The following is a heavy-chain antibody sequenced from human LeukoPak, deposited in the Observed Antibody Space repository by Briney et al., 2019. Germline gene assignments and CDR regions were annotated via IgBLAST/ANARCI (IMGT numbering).Heavy chain of an antibody. CDR2: INPNSGGT. Sequence: ASVKVSRKASGYTFTGYYMHWVRQAPGQGLEWMGWINPNSGGTNYAQKFQGRVTMTRDTSISTAYMELSRLRSDDTAVYYCARISITGSLFDYWGQGTLVTVSS. CDR1: GYTFTGYY. D-gene: IGHD1-20*01. CDR3: ARISITGSLFDY. J-gene: IGHJ4*02. V-gene: IGHV1-2*02.